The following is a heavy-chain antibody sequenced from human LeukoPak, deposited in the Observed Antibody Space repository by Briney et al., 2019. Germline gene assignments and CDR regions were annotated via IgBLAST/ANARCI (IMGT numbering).Heavy chain of an antibody. J-gene: IGHJ5*02. CDR1: GYSITNYW. CDR2: IYPADSDI. Sequence: GESLKVSCHGSGYSITNYWIAWVRQMPGKGLEWMGIIYPADSDIRYSPSFRGQVTISADKSISTAYLQWSSLKSSDTAMYYCARQEYCSGGSCYTWFDPWGQGTVVTVSS. CDR3: ARQEYCSGGSCYTWFDP. D-gene: IGHD2-15*01. V-gene: IGHV5-51*01.